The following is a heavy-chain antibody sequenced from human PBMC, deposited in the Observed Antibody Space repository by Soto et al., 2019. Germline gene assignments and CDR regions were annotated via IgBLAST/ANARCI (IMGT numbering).Heavy chain of an antibody. D-gene: IGHD5-18*01. J-gene: IGHJ6*03. Sequence: GGSLRLSCAASGFTFSSYGMHWVRQAPGKGLEWVAVISYDGSNKYYADSVKGRFTISRDNSKNTLYLQMNSLRAEDTAVYYCAKGVATAIFYYYYYMDVWGKGTTVTVSS. CDR2: ISYDGSNK. CDR1: GFTFSSYG. V-gene: IGHV3-30*18. CDR3: AKGVATAIFYYYYYMDV.